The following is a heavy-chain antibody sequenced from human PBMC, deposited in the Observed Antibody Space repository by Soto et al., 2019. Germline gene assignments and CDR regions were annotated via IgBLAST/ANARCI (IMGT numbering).Heavy chain of an antibody. CDR1: GGSISSGGYY. CDR2: IYYSGST. Sequence: SETLCLTCTVSGGSISSGGYYWSWIRQHPGKGLEWIGYIYYSGSTYYNPSLKSRVTISVDTSKNQFSLKLSSVTAADTAVYYCARSTSGDYYGMDVWGQGTTVTVSS. V-gene: IGHV4-31*03. CDR3: ARSTSGDYYGMDV. J-gene: IGHJ6*02. D-gene: IGHD6-25*01.